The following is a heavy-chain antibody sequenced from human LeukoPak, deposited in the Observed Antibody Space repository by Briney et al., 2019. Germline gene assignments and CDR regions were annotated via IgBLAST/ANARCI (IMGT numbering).Heavy chain of an antibody. D-gene: IGHD5-18*01. CDR2: ISAYNGNT. V-gene: IGHV1-18*01. CDR3: ARVGPEELVTYYYYYYYMDV. CDR1: GYTFTSYG. J-gene: IGHJ6*03. Sequence: GASVKVSCKASGYTFTSYGISWVRQAPGQGLEWMGWISAYNGNTNYAQKLQGRVTMTTDTSTSTAYMELRSLRSDDTAVYYCARVGPEELVTYYYYYYYMDVWGKGTTVTVSS.